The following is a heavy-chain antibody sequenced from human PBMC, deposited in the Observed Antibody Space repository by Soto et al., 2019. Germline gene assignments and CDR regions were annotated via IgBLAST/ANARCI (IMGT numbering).Heavy chain of an antibody. Sequence: PSQTLSLTCAISGDSVSSNSAAWNWIRQSPSRGLEWLGRTYYRSKWYNDYAVSVKSRITINPDTSKNQFSLQLNSVTPEDTAVYYCARDPLGRVAAAGPTYYYYYYGMDVWGQGTTVTVSS. CDR1: GDSVSSNSAA. CDR2: TYYRSKWYN. V-gene: IGHV6-1*01. CDR3: ARDPLGRVAAAGPTYYYYYYGMDV. D-gene: IGHD6-13*01. J-gene: IGHJ6*02.